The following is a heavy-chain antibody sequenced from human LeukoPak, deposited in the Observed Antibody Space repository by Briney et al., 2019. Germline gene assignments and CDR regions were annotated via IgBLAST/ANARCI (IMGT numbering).Heavy chain of an antibody. J-gene: IGHJ4*02. CDR2: INPNSGDT. Sequence: ASVKVSCKASGYTFTDYYLHWVRQAPGQGLEWMGWINPNSGDTNYAQKFLGRVTMTRDTSISTAYMELRRLSSDDTAIYYCARPYCNGGSCHDYFDYWGQGTLVSVSS. CDR3: ARPYCNGGSCHDYFDY. CDR1: GYTFTDYY. D-gene: IGHD2-15*01. V-gene: IGHV1-2*02.